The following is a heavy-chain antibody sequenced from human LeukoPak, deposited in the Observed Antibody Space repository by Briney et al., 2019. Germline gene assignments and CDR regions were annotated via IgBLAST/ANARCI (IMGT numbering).Heavy chain of an antibody. D-gene: IGHD3-22*01. V-gene: IGHV3-23*01. CDR3: AKEKYYYDTSGYYPLDN. CDR1: GFTFSSYE. J-gene: IGHJ4*02. Sequence: GGSLRLSCAASGFTFSSYEMNWVRQAPGKGLEWVSSISGSGYTTHYADSVKGRFTVSRDNSRNTLFLQMNGLRADDTAIYYCAKEKYYYDTSGYYPLDNWGQGTLVTVSS. CDR2: ISGSGYTT.